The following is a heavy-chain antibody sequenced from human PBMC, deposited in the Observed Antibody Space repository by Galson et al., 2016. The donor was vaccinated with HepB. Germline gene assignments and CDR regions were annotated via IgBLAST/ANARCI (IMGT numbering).Heavy chain of an antibody. CDR3: ARGGLSPDI. CDR2: ISFSSTNI. D-gene: IGHD4/OR15-4a*01. Sequence: SLRLSCAASGFTFRSYTINWVRQAPGKGLEWVSSISFSSTNIHYAGSVKGRFTISRDNAKNSLYLQMYSLRPEDTAVYYCARGGLSPDIWGQGTVVTVSS. CDR1: GFTFRSYT. V-gene: IGHV3-48*01. J-gene: IGHJ3*02.